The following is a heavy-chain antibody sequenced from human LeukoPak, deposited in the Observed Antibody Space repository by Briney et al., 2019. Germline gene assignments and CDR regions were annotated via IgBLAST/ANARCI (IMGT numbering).Heavy chain of an antibody. V-gene: IGHV4-59*01. CDR3: ARTTEGGYTYDYFYYYYMDV. CDR1: GGSISSFY. D-gene: IGHD5-18*01. CDR2: IYYTGST. Sequence: SETLSLTCTVSGGSISSFYWSWIRQPPGKGLEWIGYIYYTGSTNYNSSLKSRVTISVDTSKNQFSLNLSSVTAADTAVYYCARTTEGGYTYDYFYYYYMDVWGKGTTVTISS. J-gene: IGHJ6*03.